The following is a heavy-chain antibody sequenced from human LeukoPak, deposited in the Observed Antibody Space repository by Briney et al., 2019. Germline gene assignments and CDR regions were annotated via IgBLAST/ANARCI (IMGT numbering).Heavy chain of an antibody. CDR2: IKSKSDGEIT. CDR1: GFSFSNIW. V-gene: IGHV3-15*01. D-gene: IGHD3-10*01. Sequence: GGSLRLSCAASGFSFSNIWMGWVRQTLGKGLEWVGRIKSKSDGEITDYAAPVKGRFTISRDDSKNMVYLQMNGLTTEDTAVYYCTTVLRYDSGSYSDNWGQGTLVTVSS. CDR3: TTVLRYDSGSYSDN. J-gene: IGHJ4*02.